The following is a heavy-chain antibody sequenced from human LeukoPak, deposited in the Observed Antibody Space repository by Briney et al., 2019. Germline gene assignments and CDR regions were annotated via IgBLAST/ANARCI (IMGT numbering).Heavy chain of an antibody. D-gene: IGHD7-27*01. Sequence: SETLSLTCTVSGGSISSYYWSWIRQPPGKGLEWIGYIYYSGSTNYNPSLKSRVTISVDTSKNQFSLKLSSVTAADTAVYYCARGELGPHFYFGYWGQGTLVTVSS. CDR3: ARGELGPHFYFGY. V-gene: IGHV4-59*01. J-gene: IGHJ4*02. CDR1: GGSISSYY. CDR2: IYYSGST.